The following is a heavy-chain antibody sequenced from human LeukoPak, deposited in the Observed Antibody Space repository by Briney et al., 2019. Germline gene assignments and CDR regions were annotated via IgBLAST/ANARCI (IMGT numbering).Heavy chain of an antibody. D-gene: IGHD5-24*01. CDR1: GGSISSSSYY. CDR3: ASANELPTIREGSNPRNWFDT. V-gene: IGHV4-39*01. Sequence: PSETLSLTCTVSGGSISSSSYYWGWLRQPPGKGREWIGSIYYSGSTYYNPSLKSRVTISVDTSKNQFSLKLSSVTAADTAVYYCASANELPTIREGSNPRNWFDTWGQGTLVTVSS. CDR2: IYYSGST. J-gene: IGHJ5*02.